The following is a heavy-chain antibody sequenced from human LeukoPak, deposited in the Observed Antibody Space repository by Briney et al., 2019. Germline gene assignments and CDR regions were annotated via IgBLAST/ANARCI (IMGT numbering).Heavy chain of an antibody. CDR2: IYYGGYT. V-gene: IGHV4-39*01. Sequence: SETLSLTCTVSGASISSSSYDWGWLRQPRGKGLEWIERIYYGGYTYYNHSRKSRVSISVDTSKNQYSLKLSSVNAADTAVYYCAKHPNSSSWYGLGWFDLWGQETLVTVPS. J-gene: IGHJ5*02. CDR1: GASISSSSYD. D-gene: IGHD6-13*01. CDR3: AKHPNSSSWYGLGWFDL.